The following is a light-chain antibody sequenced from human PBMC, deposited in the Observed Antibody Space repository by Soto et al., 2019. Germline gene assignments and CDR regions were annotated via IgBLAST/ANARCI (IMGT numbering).Light chain of an antibody. J-gene: IGLJ1*01. V-gene: IGLV2-11*01. CDR1: SSDVGGYNY. CDR3: CSYGGSSTFPYV. CDR2: DVS. Sequence: QSALTQPRSVSGSPGQSVTISCTGTSSDVGGYNYVSWYQQHPGKAPKLMIYDVSKRPSGVPDRFSGSKSGNTASLTISGLQAEDEADYYCCSYGGSSTFPYVFGTGTKLTVL.